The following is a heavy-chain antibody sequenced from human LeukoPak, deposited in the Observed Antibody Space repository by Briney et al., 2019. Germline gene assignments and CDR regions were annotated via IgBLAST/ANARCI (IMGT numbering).Heavy chain of an antibody. CDR2: ISSSGSTI. Sequence: NPGGSLRLSCAASGFTFSDYYMSWIRQAPGKGLEWVSYISSSGSTIYYADSVKGRFTISRDNAKSSLYLQMNSLRAEDTAVYYCARNIYYYDSRPYIFNYGGREPLVTVSS. D-gene: IGHD3-22*01. V-gene: IGHV3-11*01. CDR3: ARNIYYYDSRPYIFNY. CDR1: GFTFSDYY. J-gene: IGHJ4*02.